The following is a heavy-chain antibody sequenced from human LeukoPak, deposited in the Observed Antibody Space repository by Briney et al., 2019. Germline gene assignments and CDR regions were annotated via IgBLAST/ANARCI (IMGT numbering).Heavy chain of an antibody. J-gene: IGHJ4*02. D-gene: IGHD2-8*01. CDR1: GGSFSGYY. V-gene: IGHV4-34*01. Sequence: SETLSLTCGVYGGSFSGYYWNWIRQFPGRGLEWIGEINHSGSINYNPSLESRVTISIDTSKNQFSLKLNSVTAADTAVFYCARGQWPWRDFDFWGQGTLVTVSS. CDR2: INHSGSI. CDR3: ARGQWPWRDFDF.